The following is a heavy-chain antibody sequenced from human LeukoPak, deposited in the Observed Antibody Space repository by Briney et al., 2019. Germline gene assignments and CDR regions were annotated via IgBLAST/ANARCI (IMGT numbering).Heavy chain of an antibody. V-gene: IGHV3-30*04. CDR1: GFTFSSYA. D-gene: IGHD6-13*01. CDR2: ISYDGSNK. Sequence: GGSLRLSCAASGFTFSSYAMHWVRQAPGKGLEWVAVISYDGSNKYYADSVKGRFTISRDNSKNTLYLQMNSLRAEDTAVYYSARDRDSSSWRIVDYWGQGTLVTVSS. CDR3: ARDRDSSSWRIVDY. J-gene: IGHJ4*02.